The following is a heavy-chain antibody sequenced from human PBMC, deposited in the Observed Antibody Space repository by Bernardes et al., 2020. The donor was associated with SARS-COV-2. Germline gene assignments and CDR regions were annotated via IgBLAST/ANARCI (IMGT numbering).Heavy chain of an antibody. V-gene: IGHV3-7*01. D-gene: IGHD5-12*01. CDR1: GFTFNTYW. J-gene: IGHJ4*02. CDR2: INQDETER. Sequence: GGSLRLSCVASGFTFNTYWMTWVRQAPGMGLEWLANINQDETERYYVDSVKGRFTISRDNAKNSLYLQMNSLRAEDTAVYYCASRWPYDYHFDYWGQGTLVTVSS. CDR3: ASRWPYDYHFDY.